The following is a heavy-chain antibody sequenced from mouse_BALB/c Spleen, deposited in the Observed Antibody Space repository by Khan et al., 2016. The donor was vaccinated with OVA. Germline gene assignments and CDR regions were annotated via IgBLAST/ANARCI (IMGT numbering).Heavy chain of an antibody. V-gene: IGHV2-9*02. CDR2: IWAGGST. Sequence: QIQLVQSGPGLVAPSQSLSITCTVSGFSLTSYGVHWVRQPPGKGLEWLGVIWAGGSTTYTSALMSRLSISKDNSKSQVFLKMNRLQTDDTAMYYCDRLEDIWGQGTTLTVSS. J-gene: IGHJ2*01. CDR1: GFSLTSYG. CDR3: DRLEDI. D-gene: IGHD1-3*01.